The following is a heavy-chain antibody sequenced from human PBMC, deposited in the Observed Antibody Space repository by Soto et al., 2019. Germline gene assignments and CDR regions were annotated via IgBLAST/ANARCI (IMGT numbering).Heavy chain of an antibody. D-gene: IGHD2-2*01. V-gene: IGHV3-15*01. J-gene: IGHJ4*02. CDR1: GFTFSNAW. CDR2: IKSKTDGGTT. Sequence: GGSLKLSCAASGFTFSNAWMSWVRQAPGKGLEWVGRIKSKTDGGTTDYAAPVKGRFTISRDDSKNTLYLQMNSLKTEDTAVYYCTTDSARYCSSTSCYVNYFDYWGQGTLVTVSS. CDR3: TTDSARYCSSTSCYVNYFDY.